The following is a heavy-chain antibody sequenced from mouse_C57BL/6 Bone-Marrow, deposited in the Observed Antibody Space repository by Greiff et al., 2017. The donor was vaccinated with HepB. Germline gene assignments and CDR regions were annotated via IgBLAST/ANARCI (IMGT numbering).Heavy chain of an antibody. J-gene: IGHJ1*03. Sequence: VQLQQPGAELVKPGASVKLSCKASGYTFTSYWMQWVKQRPGQGLEWIGEIDPSDSYTNYNQKFKGKATLTVDTSSSTAYMQLSSLTSEDSAVYYCARRAVVATRYFDVGGTGTTVTVSS. D-gene: IGHD1-1*01. CDR2: IDPSDSYT. CDR3: ARRAVVATRYFDV. V-gene: IGHV1-50*01. CDR1: GYTFTSYW.